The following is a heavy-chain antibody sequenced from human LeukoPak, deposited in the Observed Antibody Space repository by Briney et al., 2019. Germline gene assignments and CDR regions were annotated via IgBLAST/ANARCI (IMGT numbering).Heavy chain of an antibody. D-gene: IGHD3-9*01. J-gene: IGHJ4*02. CDR1: GYTFTGYY. CDR3: ARGHYDILTGYFY. V-gene: IGHV1-2*02. CDR2: INPNSGGT. Sequence: GASVKVSCKASGYTFTGYYMHWVRQAPGQGLEWMGWINPNSGGTNYAQKFQGRVTMTRDTSISTAYMELSRLRPDDTAVYYCARGHYDILTGYFYWGQGTLVTVSS.